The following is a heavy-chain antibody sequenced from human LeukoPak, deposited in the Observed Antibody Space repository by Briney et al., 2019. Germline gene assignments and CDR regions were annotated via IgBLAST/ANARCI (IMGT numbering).Heavy chain of an antibody. V-gene: IGHV4-34*01. D-gene: IGHD6-13*01. Sequence: PSETLSLTCADDGGSFSGYYWSWIRQPPGKGLEWIGEINHSGSTNYNPSLKSRVTISVDTSMNQFSLKLSSVTAADTAVYYCARVGPIAAAGPDYWGQGTLVTVSS. CDR1: GGSFSGYY. CDR3: ARVGPIAAAGPDY. J-gene: IGHJ4*02. CDR2: INHSGST.